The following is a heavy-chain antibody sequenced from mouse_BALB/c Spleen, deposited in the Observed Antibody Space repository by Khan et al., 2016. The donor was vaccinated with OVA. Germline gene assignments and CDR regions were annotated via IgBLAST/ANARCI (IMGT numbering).Heavy chain of an antibody. D-gene: IGHD2-10*01. V-gene: IGHV2-9*02. CDR2: IWAGGST. CDR3: VRETAYYGNYEAMDY. J-gene: IGHJ4*01. Sequence: QVQLKESGPGLVAPSQSLSVTCTVSGFSLKKYDVNWVRQPPGKGLEWLGVIWAGGSTNYNSALMSRLSIRKDNSRNQVFLKLNGLQTDDTARYYCVRETAYYGNYEAMDYWGQGTSVTVSS. CDR1: GFSLKKYD.